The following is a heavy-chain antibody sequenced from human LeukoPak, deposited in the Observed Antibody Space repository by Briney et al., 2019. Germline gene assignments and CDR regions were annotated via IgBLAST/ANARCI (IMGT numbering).Heavy chain of an antibody. CDR2: IYHSGST. CDR3: ASNHYDILTGYYYYYYGMDV. CDR1: GGSISSSNW. J-gene: IGHJ6*02. Sequence: PSQTLSLTCAVSGGSISSSNWWSWVRQPPGKGLEWIGEIYHSGSTNYNPSLKSRVTISVDKSKNQFSLKLSSVTAADTAVYYCASNHYDILTGYYYYYYGMDVWGQGTTVTVSS. V-gene: IGHV4-4*02. D-gene: IGHD3-9*01.